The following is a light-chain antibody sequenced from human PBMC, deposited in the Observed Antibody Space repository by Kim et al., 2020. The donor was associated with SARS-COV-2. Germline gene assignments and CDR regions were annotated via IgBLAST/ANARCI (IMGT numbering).Light chain of an antibody. CDR1: RGSIASNY. V-gene: IGLV6-57*01. J-gene: IGLJ3*02. Sequence: KTGTISCTRSRGSIASNYVQWFQQRPGSSPTPVIYENYQRPSGVPARFSGSIDSSSNSASLSISGLKTEDEADYYCQSYDSINQGVFGGGTQLTVL. CDR2: ENY. CDR3: QSYDSINQGV.